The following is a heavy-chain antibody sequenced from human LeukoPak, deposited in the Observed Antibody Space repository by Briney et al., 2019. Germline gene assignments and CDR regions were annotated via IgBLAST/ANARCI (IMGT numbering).Heavy chain of an antibody. CDR2: IWYDGNNK. CDR3: ATDQMYYYGSRSYSPFNH. V-gene: IGHV3-33*01. D-gene: IGHD3-10*01. Sequence: GRALRLSCAASGFTFSTYGMQWVRQAPGKGLEWVALIWYDGNNKYYADSVKGRFTISRDNSKNTLYLQMNSLRAEDTAVYYCATDQMYYYGSRSYSPFNHWGQGTLVTASS. CDR1: GFTFSTYG. J-gene: IGHJ4*02.